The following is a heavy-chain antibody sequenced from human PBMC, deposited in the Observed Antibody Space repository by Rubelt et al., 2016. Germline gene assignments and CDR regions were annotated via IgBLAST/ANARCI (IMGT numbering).Heavy chain of an antibody. Sequence: QLQLQESGPGLVKPSETLSLTCTVSGGSISSSSYYWGWIRQPPGKGLEWIGSIYYSGSTYYNPSLKGRVTISVDTSKNQFSLKLSSVTAADTAVYYCARHMGELRFLEWLPNWFDPWGQGTLVTVSS. V-gene: IGHV4-39*01. CDR3: ARHMGELRFLEWLPNWFDP. CDR1: GGSISSSSYY. CDR2: IYYSGST. J-gene: IGHJ5*02. D-gene: IGHD3-3*01.